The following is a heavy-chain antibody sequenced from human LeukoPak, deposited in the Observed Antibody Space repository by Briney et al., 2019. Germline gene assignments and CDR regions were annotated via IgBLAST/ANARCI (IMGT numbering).Heavy chain of an antibody. J-gene: IGHJ5*02. V-gene: IGHV4-59*08. CDR2: AYYSGST. Sequence: SETLSLTCSVFDGSISNYYWSWIRQPPGKGLEWIGYAYYSGSTTYNPSLESRVTISVDTSKNQFSLKLTAVTAADTAVYYCARNSAVATSRSWFDPWRQGTLVTVSS. CDR1: DGSISNYY. D-gene: IGHD6-19*01. CDR3: ARNSAVATSRSWFDP.